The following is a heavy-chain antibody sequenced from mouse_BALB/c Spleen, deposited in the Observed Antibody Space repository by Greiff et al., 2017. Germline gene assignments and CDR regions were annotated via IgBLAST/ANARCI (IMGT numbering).Heavy chain of an antibody. Sequence: DVMLVESGGGLVKLGGSLKLSCAASGFTFSSYYMSWVRQTPEKRLELVAAINSNGGSTYYPDTVKGRFTISRDNAKNTLYLQMSSLKSEDTALYYCARKGDYSMDYWGQGTSVTVSS. V-gene: IGHV5-6-2*01. CDR2: INSNGGST. J-gene: IGHJ4*01. CDR1: GFTFSSYY. CDR3: ARKGDYSMDY.